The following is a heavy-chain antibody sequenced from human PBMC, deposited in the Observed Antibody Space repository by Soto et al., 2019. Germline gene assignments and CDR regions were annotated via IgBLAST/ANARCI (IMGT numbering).Heavy chain of an antibody. CDR3: GRCTSTSCHLGSDY. CDR2: ISHDGINK. V-gene: IGHV3-30-3*01. Sequence: GGSLRLSCAASGFTFSSYAMNWVRQAPGKGLEWVALISHDGINKYYADSVRGRFTISRDSSTNTLYLQMNRLRAADTAVYYCGRCTSTSCHLGSDYWGQGTLVTVS. CDR1: GFTFSSYA. J-gene: IGHJ4*02. D-gene: IGHD2-2*01.